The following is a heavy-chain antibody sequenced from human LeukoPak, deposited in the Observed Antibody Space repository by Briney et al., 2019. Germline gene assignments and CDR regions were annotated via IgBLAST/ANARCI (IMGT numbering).Heavy chain of an antibody. J-gene: IGHJ6*02. Sequence: GGSLRLSCAAAGFTFSSYAMHWVRQAPGKGLEWVAVISYDGSNKYYADSVKGRFTISRDNSKNTLCLQMNSLRAEDTAVYYCARVHCSSTSCYRGYYYYGMDVWGQGTTVTVSS. CDR2: ISYDGSNK. D-gene: IGHD2-2*02. V-gene: IGHV3-30-3*01. CDR3: ARVHCSSTSCYRGYYYYGMDV. CDR1: GFTFSSYA.